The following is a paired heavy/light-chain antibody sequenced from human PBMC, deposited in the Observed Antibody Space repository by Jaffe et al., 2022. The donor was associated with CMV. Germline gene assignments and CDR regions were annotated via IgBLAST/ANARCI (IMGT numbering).Heavy chain of an antibody. CDR3: ARVNLLRTWDL. CDR1: GFSINVYW. Sequence: VQLVESGGDLVQPGGSLRLSCAASGFSINVYWMTWVRQAPGKGLECVANIKEDGSEKSYVDSVKGRFTLSRDNAKNLVFLQMTSLRAEDTAVYYCARVNLLRTWDLWGRGTLVTVSS. D-gene: IGHD3-10*01. J-gene: IGHJ2*01. CDR2: IKEDGSEK. V-gene: IGHV3-7*01.
Light chain of an antibody. CDR3: MQGTQFPPT. Sequence: DIVMTQTPLSSPVTLGQTASISCRSSQSLVHSAGNTFLSWLQQRPGQPPRLLIYEVSNRFSGVPDRFSGSGAGTDFTLKISRVEAEDVGVYYCMQGTQFPPTFGQGTNLEIK. CDR2: EVS. J-gene: IGKJ2*01. CDR1: QSLVHSAGNTF. V-gene: IGKV2-24*01.